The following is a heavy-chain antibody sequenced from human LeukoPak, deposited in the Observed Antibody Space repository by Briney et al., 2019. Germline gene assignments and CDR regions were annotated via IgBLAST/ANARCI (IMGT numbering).Heavy chain of an antibody. CDR1: GGSISSYY. V-gene: IGHV4-4*07. Sequence: SETLSLTCTVSGGSISSYYWSWIRQPAGKGLEWIGRIYTSGSTNYNPSLKSRVTMSVDTSKNQFSLKLSSVTAADTAVYYCARGRLDFWSGYYSPSRFDPWGQGTLVTVSS. J-gene: IGHJ5*02. CDR3: ARGRLDFWSGYYSPSRFDP. D-gene: IGHD3-3*01. CDR2: IYTSGST.